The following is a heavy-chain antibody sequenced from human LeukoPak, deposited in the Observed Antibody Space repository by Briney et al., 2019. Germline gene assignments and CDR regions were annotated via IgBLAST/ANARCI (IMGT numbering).Heavy chain of an antibody. Sequence: PSETLSLTCAVSGGSFSGYYWSWIRQPPGQGLERNGEINHSGSTNYYPTLKSRVPITIATSKTQILLTLNPVTVADAAVYYCARSAVAGTDYWGQGSLVTVCS. CDR3: ARSAVAGTDY. V-gene: IGHV4-34*01. D-gene: IGHD6-19*01. CDR2: INHSGST. CDR1: GGSFSGYY. J-gene: IGHJ4*02.